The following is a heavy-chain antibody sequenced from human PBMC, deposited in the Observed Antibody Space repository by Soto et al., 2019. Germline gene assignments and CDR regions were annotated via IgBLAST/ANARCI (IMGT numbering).Heavy chain of an antibody. CDR3: ARSRHDTVVVVAATGLDY. J-gene: IGHJ4*02. V-gene: IGHV1-2*04. CDR1: GYTFTGYY. D-gene: IGHD2-15*01. CDR2: INPNSGGT. Sequence: ASVKVSCKASGYTFTGYYMHWVRQAPGQGLEWMGWINPNSGGTNYAQKFQGWVTMTRDTSISTAYMELSRLRSDDTAVYYCARSRHDTVVVVAATGLDYWGQGTLVTVSS.